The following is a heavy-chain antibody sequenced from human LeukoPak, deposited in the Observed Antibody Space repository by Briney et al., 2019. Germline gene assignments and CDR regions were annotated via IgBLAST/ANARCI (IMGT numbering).Heavy chain of an antibody. D-gene: IGHD3-22*01. CDR3: AGYYYDSSGYPPA. CDR1: GYTFTGYY. V-gene: IGHV1-2*02. CDR2: INPNSGGT. Sequence: ASVRVSCKASGYTFTGYYMHWVRQAPGQGLEWMGWINPNSGGTNYAQKFQGRVTMTRDTSTSTAYMELSRLRSDDTAVYYCAGYYYDSSGYPPAWGQGTLVTVSS. J-gene: IGHJ5*02.